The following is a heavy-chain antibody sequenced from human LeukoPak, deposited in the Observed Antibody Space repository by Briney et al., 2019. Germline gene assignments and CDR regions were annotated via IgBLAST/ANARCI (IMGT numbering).Heavy chain of an antibody. CDR2: IYHSGST. Sequence: SETLSLTCAVSGYSISSGYYWGWIRQPPGKGVEWIGSIYHSGSTYYNPSLKSRVTISVDTSKNQFSLKLSSVTAADTAVYYCARRYYSNSFDYWGQGTLVTVSS. V-gene: IGHV4-38-2*01. D-gene: IGHD4-11*01. CDR1: GYSISSGYY. J-gene: IGHJ4*02. CDR3: ARRYYSNSFDY.